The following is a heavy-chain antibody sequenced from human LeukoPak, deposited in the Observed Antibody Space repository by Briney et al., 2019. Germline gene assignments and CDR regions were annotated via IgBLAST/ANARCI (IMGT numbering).Heavy chain of an antibody. J-gene: IGHJ6*02. CDR1: GFTFSSYG. CDR3: AKDIIAEDV. Sequence: GGSPRLSCAASGFTFSSYGMHWVRQAPGKGLEWVAVISYDGSNKYYADSVKGRFTISRDNSKNTLYLQMNSLRAEDTAVYYCAKDIIAEDVWGQGTTVTVSS. V-gene: IGHV3-30*18. D-gene: IGHD3-10*01. CDR2: ISYDGSNK.